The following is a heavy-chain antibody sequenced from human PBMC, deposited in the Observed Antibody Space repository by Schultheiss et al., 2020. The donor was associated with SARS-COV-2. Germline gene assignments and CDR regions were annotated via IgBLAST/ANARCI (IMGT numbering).Heavy chain of an antibody. CDR3: AREFEYRNAFDI. CDR2: IYHSGST. CDR1: GGSISSGGYS. J-gene: IGHJ3*02. D-gene: IGHD2/OR15-2a*01. Sequence: SQTLSLTCAVSGGSISSGGYSWSWIRQPPGKGLEWIGYIYHSGSTYYNPSLKSRVTISVDTSKNQFSLKLSSVTAADTAVYYCAREFEYRNAFDIWGQGTMVTVSS. V-gene: IGHV4-30-2*01.